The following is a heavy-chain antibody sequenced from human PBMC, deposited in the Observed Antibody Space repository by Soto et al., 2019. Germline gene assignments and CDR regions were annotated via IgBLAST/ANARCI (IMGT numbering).Heavy chain of an antibody. CDR1: GFTFSSYS. CDR2: ISSSSSTI. Sequence: EVQLVESGGGLVQPGGSLRLSCAASGFTFSSYSMNWVRQAPGKGLEWVSYISSSSSTIYYADSVKGRFTISRDNAKNSLYLQMNSLRAEDTAVYYCARMAMIYYDIYAFDLWGQGTMGTVSS. CDR3: ARMAMIYYDIYAFDL. D-gene: IGHD3-22*01. J-gene: IGHJ3*01. V-gene: IGHV3-48*01.